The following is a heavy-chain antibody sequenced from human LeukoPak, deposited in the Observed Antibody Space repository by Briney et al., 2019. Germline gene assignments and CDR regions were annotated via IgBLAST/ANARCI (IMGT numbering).Heavy chain of an antibody. CDR3: ARHAVFFDY. Sequence: SETLSLTCTVSGGSISGSSYYWGWIRQPPGKGLEWIGSICYSGSTYYNPSLKSRVTISVDTSKNQFSLKLSSVTAADTAVYYCARHAVFFDYWGQGTLVTVSS. J-gene: IGHJ4*02. CDR1: GGSISGSSYY. CDR2: ICYSGST. V-gene: IGHV4-39*01.